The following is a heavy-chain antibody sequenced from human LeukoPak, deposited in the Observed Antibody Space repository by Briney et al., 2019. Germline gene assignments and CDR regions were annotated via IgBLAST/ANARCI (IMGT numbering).Heavy chain of an antibody. Sequence: ASVKVSCKASGYTFTGYYMHWVRQAPGQGLEWMGWIDPNSGGTNYAQKFQGRVTMTRDTSISTAYMELSRLRSDDTAVYYCASAGDNVDYYYYYMGVWGKGTTVTVSS. D-gene: IGHD4-23*01. V-gene: IGHV1-2*02. CDR2: IDPNSGGT. CDR1: GYTFTGYY. J-gene: IGHJ6*03. CDR3: ASAGDNVDYYYYYMGV.